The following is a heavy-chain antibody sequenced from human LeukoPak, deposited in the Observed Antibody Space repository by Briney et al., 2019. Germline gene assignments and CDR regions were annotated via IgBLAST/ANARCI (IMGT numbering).Heavy chain of an antibody. CDR1: GGSISSYY. V-gene: IGHV4-59*08. Sequence: SETLSLTCTVSGGSISSYYWSWIRQPPGKGLEWIGYIYYSGSTNYNPSLKSRVTISVDTSKNQFSLKLSSVTAADTAVYYCARKSGCSGGSCYLDYWGQGTLVTVSS. CDR3: ARKSGCSGGSCYLDY. D-gene: IGHD2-15*01. J-gene: IGHJ4*02. CDR2: IYYSGST.